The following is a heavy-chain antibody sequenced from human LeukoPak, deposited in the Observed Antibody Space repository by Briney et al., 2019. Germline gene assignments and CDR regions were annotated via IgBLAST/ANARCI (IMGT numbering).Heavy chain of an antibody. CDR2: IKQDGSEK. CDR3: ARDVKWNYRYFDS. D-gene: IGHD1-7*01. CDR1: GFSFSSYW. V-gene: IGHV3-7*01. J-gene: IGHJ4*02. Sequence: GGSLRLSCAASGFSFSSYWMSWVRQAPGKGLEWVANIKQDGSEKYYVASVMGRFTISRDNANNSLYLQMNSLRAEDTAVYYCARDVKWNYRYFDSWGQGTLVTVSS.